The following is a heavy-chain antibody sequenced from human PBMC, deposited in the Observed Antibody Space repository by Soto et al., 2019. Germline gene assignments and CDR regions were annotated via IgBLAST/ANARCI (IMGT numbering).Heavy chain of an antibody. J-gene: IGHJ4*02. CDR2: INSDGSRT. D-gene: IGHD3-22*01. CDR1: GFTFSSYW. Sequence: EVQLVESGGGLVQPGGSLRLSCAASGFTFSSYWMHWVRQAPGKGLVWVSRINSDGSRTSYADSAKGRFTISRDNAKNTLDLQMNSLRAEDTAVYYGARGDGDYYDGNGYLGRHWGQGTLATVSS. V-gene: IGHV3-74*01. CDR3: ARGDGDYYDGNGYLGRH.